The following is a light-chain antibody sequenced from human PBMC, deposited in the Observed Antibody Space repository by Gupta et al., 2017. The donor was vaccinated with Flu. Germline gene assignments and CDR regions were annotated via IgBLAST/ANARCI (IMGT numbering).Light chain of an antibody. CDR3: SSYTTSNTVV. V-gene: IGLV2-14*01. CDR2: EVS. J-gene: IGLJ2*01. Sequence: QSALTQPASVSGSPGQSLTISCTGTSSDVGGYNYVSWYHQHPGKAPKLMIYEVSNRPSGVSNRFSGSKSGNTASLAISGLQAEDEGDYYCSSYTTSNTVVFGGGTKLTVL. CDR1: SSDVGGYNY.